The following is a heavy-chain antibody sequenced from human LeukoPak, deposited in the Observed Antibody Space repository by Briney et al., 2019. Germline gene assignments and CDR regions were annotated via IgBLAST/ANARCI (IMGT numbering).Heavy chain of an antibody. Sequence: SVTVSCXXXGYTFXGYYMHWVRQAPGQGLEWMGWINPNSGGTNYAQKFQGRVTMTRDTSISTAYMELSRLRSDDTAVYYCAREPTIAVAGLDAFDIWGQGTMVTVSS. J-gene: IGHJ3*02. CDR1: GYTFXGYY. V-gene: IGHV1-2*02. CDR3: AREPTIAVAGLDAFDI. CDR2: INPNSGGT. D-gene: IGHD6-19*01.